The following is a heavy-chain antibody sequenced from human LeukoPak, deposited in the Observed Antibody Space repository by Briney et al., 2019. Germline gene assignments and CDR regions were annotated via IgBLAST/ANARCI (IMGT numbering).Heavy chain of an antibody. Sequence: GGSLRLSCAVSGFTFRNYWMNWVRQAPGKGLEWVANIKDDGGDKYYVDSVRGRFTISRDNAKNFLYLQMRGLRVADTAVYYCARGASQWGQGTVVTVSS. V-gene: IGHV3-7*01. CDR1: GFTFRNYW. CDR2: IKDDGGDK. CDR3: ARGASQ. J-gene: IGHJ4*02. D-gene: IGHD6-6*01.